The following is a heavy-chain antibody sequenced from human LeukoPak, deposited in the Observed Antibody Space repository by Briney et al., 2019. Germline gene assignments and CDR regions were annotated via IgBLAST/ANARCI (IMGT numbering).Heavy chain of an antibody. CDR3: TSWGDTTAEYFQR. CDR2: ISYDGNNK. J-gene: IGHJ1*01. Sequence: PGGSLRLSCAASGFTFNNYAMHWVRQAPGRGLEWVAVISYDGNNKYYADSVKGRFTISRDNAQNSMYLQMNSLRVEDTAVYYCTSWGDTTAEYFQRWGQGTLVTVSS. CDR1: GFTFNNYA. D-gene: IGHD2-21*02. V-gene: IGHV3-30*03.